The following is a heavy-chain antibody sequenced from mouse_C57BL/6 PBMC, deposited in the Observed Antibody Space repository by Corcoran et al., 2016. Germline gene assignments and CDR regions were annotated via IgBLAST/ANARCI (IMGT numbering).Heavy chain of an antibody. CDR2: IYPGSGNT. D-gene: IGHD3-1*01. J-gene: IGHJ4*01. V-gene: IGHV1-76*01. CDR3: ARGDSEAMDY. CDR1: GYTFTDYY. Sequence: QVQLKQSGAELVRPGASVKLSCKASGYTFTDYYINWVKQRPGQGLEWIARIYPGSGNTYYNEKFKGKATLTAEKSSSTAYMQLSSLTSEDSAVYVGARGDSEAMDYWGQGTSVTVSS.